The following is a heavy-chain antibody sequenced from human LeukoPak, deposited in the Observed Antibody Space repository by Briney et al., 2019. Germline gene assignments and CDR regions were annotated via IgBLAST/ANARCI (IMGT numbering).Heavy chain of an antibody. Sequence: GGSLRLSCAASGFTFSNAWMSWVRQAPGKGLEWVGRIKSKTDGGTTDYAAPVKGRFTISRDDSKNTLYLQMNSLKTEDTAVYYRTTDNTAVEQRLVPSPYYFDYWGQGTLVTVSS. CDR1: GFTFSNAW. D-gene: IGHD6-13*01. J-gene: IGHJ4*02. CDR3: TTDNTAVEQRLVPSPYYFDY. V-gene: IGHV3-15*01. CDR2: IKSKTDGGTT.